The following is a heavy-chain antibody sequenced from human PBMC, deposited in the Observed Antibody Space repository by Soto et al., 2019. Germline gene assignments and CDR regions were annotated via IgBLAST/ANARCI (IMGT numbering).Heavy chain of an antibody. D-gene: IGHD6-19*01. CDR2: ISYDGSNK. CDR3: AKDFGWLVPQKTKTPSYYFDY. V-gene: IGHV3-30*18. Sequence: GGSLRLSCAASGFTFSSYGMHWVRQAPGKGLEWVAVISYDGSNKYYADSVKGRFTISRDNSKNTLYLQMNSLRAEDTAVYYCAKDFGWLVPQKTKTPSYYFDYWGQGTLVTVSS. J-gene: IGHJ4*02. CDR1: GFTFSSYG.